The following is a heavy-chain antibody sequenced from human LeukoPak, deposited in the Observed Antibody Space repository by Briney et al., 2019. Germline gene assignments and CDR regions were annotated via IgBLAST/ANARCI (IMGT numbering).Heavy chain of an antibody. CDR1: GFTFTDFY. V-gene: IGHV3-11*06. D-gene: IGHD3-10*01. Sequence: GGSLRLSCAASGFTFTDFYMSWIRQAPGKGLEWLSDISRSSTDTNYADSVKGRFTISRDNAKNSLFLQLNSLRAEDEAVYYCARKTYYYDSGSYSKSYYFDYWGQGTLVTVSS. CDR3: ARKTYYYDSGSYSKSYYFDY. J-gene: IGHJ4*02. CDR2: ISRSSTDT.